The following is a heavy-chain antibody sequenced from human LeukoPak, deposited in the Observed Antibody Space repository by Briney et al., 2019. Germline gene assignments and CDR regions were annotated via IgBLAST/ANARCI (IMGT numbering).Heavy chain of an antibody. J-gene: IGHJ3*02. D-gene: IGHD3-22*01. V-gene: IGHV3-53*03. CDR2: ISWNSGSI. CDR3: ARAYDGDAFDI. Sequence: GGSLRLSCAASGFTVSNNYMRWVRQAPGKGLEWVSGISWNSGSIGYADSVKGRFTISRDNSKNTLYLQMNSLRAEDTAVYYCARAYDGDAFDIWGQGTMVTVSS. CDR1: GFTVSNNY.